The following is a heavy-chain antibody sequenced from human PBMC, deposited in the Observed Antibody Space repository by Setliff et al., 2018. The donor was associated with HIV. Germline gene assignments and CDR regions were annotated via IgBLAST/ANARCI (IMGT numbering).Heavy chain of an antibody. CDR1: GDSFSSYW. J-gene: IGHJ6*02. D-gene: IGHD2-15*01. CDR3: ARLGGICSGGSCTALAYTMDV. V-gene: IGHV5-51*01. Sequence: GESLKISCKGSGDSFSSYWIGWVRQMPGKGLEWMGIIHPGDSDTRYSPSFQGQVTISADKSISTAYLQCSSLKASDTAMYYCARLGGICSGGSCTALAYTMDVWGQGTTVTVSS. CDR2: IHPGDSDT.